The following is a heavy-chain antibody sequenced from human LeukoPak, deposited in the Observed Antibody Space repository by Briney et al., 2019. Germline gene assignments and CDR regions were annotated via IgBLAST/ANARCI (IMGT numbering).Heavy chain of an antibody. CDR1: GFTFDDYA. D-gene: IGHD2-2*01. CDR3: AKDTSSTSDYMDV. V-gene: IGHV3-9*03. J-gene: IGHJ6*03. CDR2: ISWYSGSI. Sequence: GGPLSLSCAASGFTFDDYAMHWVRHAPGKGLEWVSGISWYSGSIGSADSVKGRSTISRDHAKTSLYLQMNSLRAEDMALYYCAKDTSSTSDYMDVWGKGTPVTVS.